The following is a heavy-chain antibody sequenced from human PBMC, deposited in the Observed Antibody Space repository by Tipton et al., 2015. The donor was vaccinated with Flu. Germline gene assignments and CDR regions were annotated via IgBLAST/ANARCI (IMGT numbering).Heavy chain of an antibody. V-gene: IGHV4-59*01. CDR3: ARAPESIVGATVFVY. CDR1: GGSISSYY. CDR2: IYYSGST. D-gene: IGHD1-26*01. J-gene: IGHJ4*02. Sequence: TLSLTCTVSGGSISSYYWSWIRQPPGKGLEWIGYIYYSGSTNYNPSLKSRVTISVDTSKNQFSLKLSSVTAADTAVYYGARAPESIVGATVFVYWGQGTLVTVSS.